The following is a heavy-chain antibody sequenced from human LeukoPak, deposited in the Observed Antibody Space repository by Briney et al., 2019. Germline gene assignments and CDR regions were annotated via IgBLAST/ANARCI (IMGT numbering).Heavy chain of an antibody. CDR2: INPDNGGT. Sequence: ASVKVSCKASGYTFTGYYIHWVRQAPGQGLEWMGRINPDNGGTNYAQKFQGRVTMTRDMSMSTAYMELSRLRSDDTAVYYCAGEDNSSGYRPFDIWGQGTMVTVPS. CDR1: GYTFTGYY. J-gene: IGHJ3*02. V-gene: IGHV1-2*06. CDR3: AGEDNSSGYRPFDI. D-gene: IGHD3-22*01.